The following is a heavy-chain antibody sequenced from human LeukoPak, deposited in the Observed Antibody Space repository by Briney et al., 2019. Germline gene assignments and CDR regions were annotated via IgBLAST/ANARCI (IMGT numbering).Heavy chain of an antibody. V-gene: IGHV3-23*01. CDR3: XXXXXXXXXVXXXXFDY. J-gene: IGHJ4*02. CDR2: ISGSGVST. CDR1: GFIFSSYA. Sequence: GGSLRLSCAASGFIFSSYAMSWVRQAPGKGLEWVSTISGSGVSTYYADSVKGRFTISRDNSKNTVYLQMNSLRAEDTAVYYVXXXXXXXXXVXXXXFDYWGXXTXVTVSS.